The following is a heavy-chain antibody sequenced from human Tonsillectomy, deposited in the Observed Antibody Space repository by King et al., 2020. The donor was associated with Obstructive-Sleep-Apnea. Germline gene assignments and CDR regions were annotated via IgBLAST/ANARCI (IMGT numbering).Heavy chain of an antibody. CDR2: INHMGST. Sequence: VQLQQWGAGLLKPSETLSLTCVVFGGSFSDYYWSWIRQPPGRGLEWIGEINHMGSTNHNPAFKCQVTLSVYTSKNHFSLKLNSVTAADTAVYYCARGSGAAAVNWFDPWGQGTLVTVSS. D-gene: IGHD6-13*01. CDR3: ARGSGAAAVNWFDP. CDR1: GGSFSDYY. J-gene: IGHJ5*02. V-gene: IGHV4-34*01.